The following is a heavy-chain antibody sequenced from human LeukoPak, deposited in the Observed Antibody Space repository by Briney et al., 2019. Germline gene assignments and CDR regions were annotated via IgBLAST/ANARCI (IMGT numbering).Heavy chain of an antibody. CDR2: IKEDGSIQ. CDR3: ARDVWTGVAVSDY. D-gene: IGHD6-19*01. J-gene: IGHJ4*02. CDR1: GFTFSSYW. V-gene: IGHV3-7*01. Sequence: GGSLRLSCVASGFTFSSYWMTWVRQAPGKGLEWLANIKEDGSIQYYLDSVRGRFTISRDNAKTSVYLQLNSLRADDTAVYYCARDVWTGVAVSDYWGQGILDTVSS.